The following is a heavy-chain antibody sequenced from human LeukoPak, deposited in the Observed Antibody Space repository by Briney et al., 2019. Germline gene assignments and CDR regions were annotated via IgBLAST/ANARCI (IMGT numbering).Heavy chain of an antibody. CDR3: ARLGMTGYYEEDYFDY. D-gene: IGHD3-9*01. CDR1: GFTFSSYS. J-gene: IGHJ4*02. CDR2: ISSSSSYI. V-gene: IGHV3-21*01. Sequence: GGSLRLSCAASGFTFSSYSMNWVRQAPGKGLEWVSSISSSSSYIYYADSVKGRFTISRDNAKNSLYLQMNSLRAEDTAVYYCARLGMTGYYEEDYFDYWGQGTLVTVSS.